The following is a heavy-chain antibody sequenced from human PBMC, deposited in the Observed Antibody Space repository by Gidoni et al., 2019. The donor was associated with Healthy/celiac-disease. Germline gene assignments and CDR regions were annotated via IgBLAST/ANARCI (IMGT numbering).Heavy chain of an antibody. CDR1: GGSISSGGYY. CDR2: IYYSGST. J-gene: IGHJ4*02. D-gene: IGHD3-22*01. V-gene: IGHV4-31*03. Sequence: VHLHEAGPGLVTRSPTLSLTCTVSGGSISSGGYYWSWIRQHPGKGLEWIGYIYYSGSTYYNPSLKSRVTISVDTSKNQFSLKLSSVTAADTAVYYCARVDYYYDSSGYNFDYGGQGTLVTVSS. CDR3: ARVDYYYDSSGYNFDY.